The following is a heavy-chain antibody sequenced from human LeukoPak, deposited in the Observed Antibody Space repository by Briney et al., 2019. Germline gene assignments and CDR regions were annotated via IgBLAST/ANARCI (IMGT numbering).Heavy chain of an antibody. V-gene: IGHV4-59*01. CDR1: GGSISNYY. CDR3: ARGPAPWYFDL. D-gene: IGHD2-2*01. J-gene: IGHJ2*01. CDR2: IYYSGST. Sequence: TASETLSLTCTVSGGSISNYYWSWIRQPPGKGLEWIGYIYYSGSTSYNPSPKSRVTISVDTSKNQFSLKLNSVTAADTAVYYCARGPAPWYFDLWGRGTLVTVSS.